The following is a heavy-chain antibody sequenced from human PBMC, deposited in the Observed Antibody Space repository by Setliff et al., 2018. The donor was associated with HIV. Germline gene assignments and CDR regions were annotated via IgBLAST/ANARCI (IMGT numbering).Heavy chain of an antibody. Sequence: SVKVSCKASGGTFNTYVISWLRQAPGQGLEWMGGIIPILGVANYAQKFQGRLTITADKSTNTAYMELSSLKSDDTAVYYCARGSEEGDCSGGSCYGNFDPWGQGTLVTVSS. V-gene: IGHV1-69*10. J-gene: IGHJ5*02. CDR2: IIPILGVA. D-gene: IGHD2-15*01. CDR3: ARGSEEGDCSGGSCYGNFDP. CDR1: GGTFNTYV.